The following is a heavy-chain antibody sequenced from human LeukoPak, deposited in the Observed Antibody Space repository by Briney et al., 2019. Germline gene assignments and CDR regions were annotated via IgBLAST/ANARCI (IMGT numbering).Heavy chain of an antibody. Sequence: PGRSLRLSCAGTGFTFSNYWMNWVRQAPGKGLEWVANIKEDGSRINYVDSVKGRFTISRDNAKNSVYLQMDNLRAEDTAVYYCVGSSGWLFDYWGQGSLVAVSS. CDR3: VGSSGWLFDY. J-gene: IGHJ4*02. V-gene: IGHV3-7*01. CDR2: IKEDGSRI. D-gene: IGHD6-19*01. CDR1: GFTFSNYW.